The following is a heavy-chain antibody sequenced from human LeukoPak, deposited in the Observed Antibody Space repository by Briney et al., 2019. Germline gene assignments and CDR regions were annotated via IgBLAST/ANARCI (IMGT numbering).Heavy chain of an antibody. J-gene: IGHJ4*02. V-gene: IGHV4-4*07. CDR3: ARFDGDYTDY. Sequence: PSETLSLTCTVSGGSISNNYWTWIRQPAGKGLEWIGRIYASGSTDYNPSLKSRVTMSVDTSKNQFSLNLGSLTAADTAMYYCARFDGDYTDYWGQGTLVTVSS. CDR1: GGSISNNY. D-gene: IGHD4-17*01. CDR2: IYASGST.